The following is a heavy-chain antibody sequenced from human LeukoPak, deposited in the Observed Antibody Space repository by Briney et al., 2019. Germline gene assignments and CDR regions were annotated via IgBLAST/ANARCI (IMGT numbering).Heavy chain of an antibody. Sequence: SETLSLTCTVSGGSISSHYWSWIRQPPGKGLEWIGYIYYSGSTNYNPSLKSRVTISVDTSKNQFSLKRSSVTAADTAVYYCARVFKGGSSWYGGFDYWGQGTLVTVSS. J-gene: IGHJ4*02. CDR2: IYYSGST. V-gene: IGHV4-59*11. CDR1: GGSISSHY. D-gene: IGHD6-13*01. CDR3: ARVFKGGSSWYGGFDY.